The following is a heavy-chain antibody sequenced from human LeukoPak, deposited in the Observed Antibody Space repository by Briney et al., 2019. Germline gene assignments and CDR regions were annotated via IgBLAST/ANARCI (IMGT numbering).Heavy chain of an antibody. CDR1: GFTVSSNY. D-gene: IGHD3-10*01. V-gene: IGHV3-66*01. CDR3: AERSGSYS. J-gene: IGHJ5*02. Sequence: GGSLRLSCAASGFTVSSNYMSWVRQAPGKGLEWVSIIYSGGDTYYADSVKGRFTISRDKSKNTLYLQMNSLRAEDTAVYYCAERSGSYSWGQGTLVTVSS. CDR2: IYSGGDT.